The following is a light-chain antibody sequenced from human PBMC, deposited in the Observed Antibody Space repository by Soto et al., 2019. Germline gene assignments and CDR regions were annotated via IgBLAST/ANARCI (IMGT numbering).Light chain of an antibody. CDR1: QDVAGD. CDR3: QEYNGRSS. CDR2: RTS. J-gene: IGKJ1*01. V-gene: IGKV3-15*01. Sequence: RLTTQSPATLSVSPGERVTLSCRASQDVAGDFAWYQQKPGQAPRLLIYRTSTRATNIPARFSGSGSGTEFTLTISSLQSEDFAVYYCQEYNGRSSFGQGTKVEIK.